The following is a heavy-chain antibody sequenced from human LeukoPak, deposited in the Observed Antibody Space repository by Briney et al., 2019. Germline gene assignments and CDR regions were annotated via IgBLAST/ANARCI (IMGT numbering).Heavy chain of an antibody. Sequence: ASVKVSCKASGGTFTSYYMHWVRQAPGQGLEWMGIINPSGGSTSYAQKFQGRVTMTRDMSTSTVYMELSSLRSEDTAVYYCARDRTRYCSSTSCYSERFDPWGQGTLVTVSS. CDR3: ARDRTRYCSSTSCYSERFDP. J-gene: IGHJ5*02. D-gene: IGHD2-2*01. CDR2: INPSGGST. CDR1: GGTFTSYY. V-gene: IGHV1-46*01.